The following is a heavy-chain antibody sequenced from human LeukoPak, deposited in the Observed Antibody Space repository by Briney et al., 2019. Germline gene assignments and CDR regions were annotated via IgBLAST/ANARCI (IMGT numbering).Heavy chain of an antibody. CDR3: TTVASGWGYLFDY. J-gene: IGHJ4*02. V-gene: IGHV3-15*01. D-gene: IGHD6-19*01. Sequence: GGSLRLPCAASGFTFSNAWMSWVRQAPGKGLEWVGRIKSKTDGGTTDYAAPVKGRFTISRDGSKNTLYLQMNSLKTEDTAAYYCTTVASGWGYLFDYWGQGTLVTVSS. CDR1: GFTFSNAW. CDR2: IKSKTDGGTT.